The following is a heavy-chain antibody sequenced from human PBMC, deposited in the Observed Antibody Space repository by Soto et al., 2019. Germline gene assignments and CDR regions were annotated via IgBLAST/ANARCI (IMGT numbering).Heavy chain of an antibody. CDR3: TRDAISMVRGTDNWFDP. CDR1: GFTFNNYA. V-gene: IGHV3-23*01. CDR2: ISGNGIST. Sequence: EVQLLESGGGLIQPGGSLRLSCVASGFTFNNYAMSWVRQAPGKGLEWVSAISGNGISTYYADSVRGLFTISRDNSENTLFLQMNRLRADDTAVYYCTRDAISMVRGTDNWFDPWGQGTLVTVSS. J-gene: IGHJ5*02. D-gene: IGHD3-10*01.